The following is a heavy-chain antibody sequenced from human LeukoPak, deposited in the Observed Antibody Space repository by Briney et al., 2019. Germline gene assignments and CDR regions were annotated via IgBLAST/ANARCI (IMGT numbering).Heavy chain of an antibody. CDR2: IYTSGST. D-gene: IGHD5-18*01. CDR1: GFTVSSNY. V-gene: IGHV3-53*01. CDR3: ASQVRGYSYGYVHY. Sequence: GGSLRLSCAASGFTVSSNYMSWVRQAPGKGLEWVSVIYTSGSTCYADSVKGRFTVFRDNSKNTLYLQMNSLRAEDTAVYCCASQVRGYSYGYVHYWGQGTLVTVSS. J-gene: IGHJ4*02.